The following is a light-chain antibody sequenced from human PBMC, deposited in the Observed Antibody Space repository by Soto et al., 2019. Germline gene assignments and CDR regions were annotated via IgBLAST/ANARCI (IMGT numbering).Light chain of an antibody. CDR3: ASWDDSLNGLV. V-gene: IGLV1-44*01. Sequence: QSVLTQPPSASGTHGQRVTISCSGGSSNIGSNTVNWYQQLPGTAPKLLIYSDNQRPSGVPDRFSGSKSGTSASLAISGLQSEDDADYYCASWDDSLNGLVFGGGTKLTVL. CDR2: SDN. CDR1: SSNIGSNT. J-gene: IGLJ3*02.